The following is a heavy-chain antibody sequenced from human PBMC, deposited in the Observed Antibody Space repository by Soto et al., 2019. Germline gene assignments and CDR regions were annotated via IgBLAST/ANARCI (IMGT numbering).Heavy chain of an antibody. D-gene: IGHD6-19*01. CDR2: IIPIFGTA. J-gene: IGHJ5*02. Sequence: QVQLVQSGAEVKKPGSSVKVSCKASGGTFSSYAISWVRQAPGQGLEWMGGIIPIFGTANYAQKFQGRVTITADESTSTAYMELSSLRSEDTAVXXXXRDVAVAGPNWFDPWGQGTLVTVSS. CDR3: XRDVAVAGPNWFDP. V-gene: IGHV1-69*01. CDR1: GGTFSSYA.